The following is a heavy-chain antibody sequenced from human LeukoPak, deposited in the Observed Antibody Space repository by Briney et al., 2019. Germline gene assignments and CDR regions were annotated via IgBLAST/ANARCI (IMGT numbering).Heavy chain of an antibody. CDR3: AREEGTSDYGDYGDY. CDR1: GFTFNMYW. Sequence: GGSLRLSCAASGFTFNMYWMSWVRQAPGKGLEWVANIKQDGTAKYYVDSVKGRFTVSRDNAKNLLFLEMDSLTDEDTAVYYCAREEGTSDYGDYGDYWGQGTRVIASP. D-gene: IGHD4-17*01. V-gene: IGHV3-7*01. CDR2: IKQDGTAK. J-gene: IGHJ4*02.